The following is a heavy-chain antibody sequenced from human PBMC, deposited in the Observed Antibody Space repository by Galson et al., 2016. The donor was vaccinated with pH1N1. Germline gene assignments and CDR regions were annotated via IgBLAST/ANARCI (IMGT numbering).Heavy chain of an antibody. Sequence: SLRLSCAASGFTFSSYAMYWVRQAPGKGLEWVAVISYDGSNQYYADSVKGRFTISRDNSKNTLYLQMNSLRAEDTAVYYCARGGMGIPDSGYDMTRHYWGQGTLVTVSS. CDR2: ISYDGSNQ. D-gene: IGHD5-12*01. V-gene: IGHV3-30-3*01. CDR3: ARGGMGIPDSGYDMTRHY. CDR1: GFTFSSYA. J-gene: IGHJ4*02.